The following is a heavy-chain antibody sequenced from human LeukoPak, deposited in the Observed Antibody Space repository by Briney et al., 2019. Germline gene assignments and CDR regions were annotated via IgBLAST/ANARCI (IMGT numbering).Heavy chain of an antibody. D-gene: IGHD5-18*01. CDR1: GFMFASVG. CDR3: RDY. CDR2: ISGGGDRT. J-gene: IGHJ4*02. Sequence: PGGSLRLSCVASGFMFASVGMNWVRKAPGKGLEWVPSISGGGDRTYYADSVKGRFTISRDNSKNTLYLQMNSLRAEDTALYGYRDYWGQGTLITVSS. V-gene: IGHV3-23*01.